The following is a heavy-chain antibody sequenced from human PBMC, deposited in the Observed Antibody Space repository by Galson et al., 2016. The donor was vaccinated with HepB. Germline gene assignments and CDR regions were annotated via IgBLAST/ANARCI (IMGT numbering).Heavy chain of an antibody. Sequence: SLRLSCAASGFTFSSYSMIWVRQTPGKGLEWVSYIGSSGPVYYADSLQGRFTISRDNAKKLLYLQMNSLRDEDTAVYYCAIDFDGSFPNLDFWGQGTLVTVSS. J-gene: IGHJ4*02. CDR3: AIDFDGSFPNLDF. D-gene: IGHD5-24*01. CDR2: IGSSGPV. V-gene: IGHV3-48*02. CDR1: GFTFSSYS.